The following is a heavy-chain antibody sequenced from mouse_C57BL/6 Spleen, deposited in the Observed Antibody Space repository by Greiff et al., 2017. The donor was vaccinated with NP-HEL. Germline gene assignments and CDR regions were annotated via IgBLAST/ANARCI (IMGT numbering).Heavy chain of an antibody. J-gene: IGHJ4*01. Sequence: QVQLQQPGAELVRPGSSVKLSCKASGYTFTSYWMHWVKQRPIQGLEWIGNIDPSDSETHYNQKFKDKATLTVDKSSSTAYMQLSSLTSEDSAVYYCARERGRGDAMDYWGQGTSVTVSS. CDR1: GYTFTSYW. CDR3: ARERGRGDAMDY. CDR2: IDPSDSET. V-gene: IGHV1-52*01.